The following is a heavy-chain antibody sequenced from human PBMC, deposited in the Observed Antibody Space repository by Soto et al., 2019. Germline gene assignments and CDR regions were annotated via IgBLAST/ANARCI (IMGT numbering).Heavy chain of an antibody. J-gene: IGHJ6*02. V-gene: IGHV1-69*01. CDR2: IIPIFDIT. D-gene: IGHD3-22*01. CDR3: ARPDEGGYSSNRHYYYALDV. Sequence: QVQLVQSGAEVKKPGSSVKVSCKASGGTFRSYSISWVRQAPGQGLEWMGGIIPIFDITNYAQKFQGRVTITADESTSTAYMELSSLGSDDTAVYYCARPDEGGYSSNRHYYYALDVWGQWTTVTV. CDR1: GGTFRSYS.